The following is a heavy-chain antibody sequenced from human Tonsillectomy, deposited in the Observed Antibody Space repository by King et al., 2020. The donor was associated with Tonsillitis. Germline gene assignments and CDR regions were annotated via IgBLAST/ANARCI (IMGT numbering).Heavy chain of an antibody. D-gene: IGHD2-2*01. V-gene: IGHV1-69*11. CDR1: GGTFSRYA. Sequence: QLVQSGAEVKKPGSSVKVSCKASGGTFSRYAISWVRRAPGQGLEWMGSIIPIIGRTNYAQKLQGRVTITADEFTSTVYMELNSLTSEDTAVYYCARASVEHQRCSITSCYPFVWGQGTTVTVSS. J-gene: IGHJ6*02. CDR2: IIPIIGRT. CDR3: ARASVEHQRCSITSCYPFV.